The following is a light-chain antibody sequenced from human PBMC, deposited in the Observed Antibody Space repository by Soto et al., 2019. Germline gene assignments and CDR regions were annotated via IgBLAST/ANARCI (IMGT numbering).Light chain of an antibody. V-gene: IGLV2-14*02. J-gene: IGLJ2*01. CDR2: EGS. CDR1: SSDVGGYNL. Sequence: QSALTQPASVSGSPGQSITISCTGTSSDVGGYNLVSWYQQHPGKAPKLMIYEGSKRPSGVSNRFSGSKSGNTASLTISGLQAEDEADYYCCSYTSSSTRVFGGGTKVTVL. CDR3: CSYTSSSTRV.